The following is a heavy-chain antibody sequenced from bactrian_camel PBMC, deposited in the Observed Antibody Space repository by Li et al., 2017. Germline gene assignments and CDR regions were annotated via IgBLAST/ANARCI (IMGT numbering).Heavy chain of an antibody. V-gene: IGHV3S55*01. Sequence: HVQLVESGGGSVQAGGSLTLSCSASATALMYMGWFRQAPGKAREGVAGIGTNGVAAAADSVKGRFTISKDNAKKVLYLQMNNVKPEDTAMYYCAARRQWYGGSYFVSSIYNDWGQGTQVTVS. J-gene: IGHJ4*01. CDR2: IGTNGVA. CDR1: ATALMY. CDR3: AARRQWYGGSYFVSSIYND. D-gene: IGHD2*01.